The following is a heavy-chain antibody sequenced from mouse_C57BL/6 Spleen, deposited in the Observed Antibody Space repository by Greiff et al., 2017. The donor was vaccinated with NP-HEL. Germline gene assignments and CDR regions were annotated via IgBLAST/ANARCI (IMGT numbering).Heavy chain of an antibody. D-gene: IGHD1-1*01. CDR1: GFSLTSYG. V-gene: IGHV2-2*01. Sequence: QVQLKESGPGLVQPSQSLSITCTVSGFSLTSYGVHWVRQSPGKGLEWLGVIWSGGSTDYNAAFISRLSISKDNSKRQVFFKMNSLQADDTAIYYCARNGALITTGVAGDYFDYRGQGTTLTVSS. CDR3: ARNGALITTGVAGDYFDY. CDR2: IWSGGST. J-gene: IGHJ2*01.